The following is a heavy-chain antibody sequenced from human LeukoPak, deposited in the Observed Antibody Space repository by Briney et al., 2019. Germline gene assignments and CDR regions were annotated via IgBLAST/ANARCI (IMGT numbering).Heavy chain of an antibody. J-gene: IGHJ4*02. CDR3: ARAHGDYVDY. V-gene: IGHV4-4*07. Sequence: SETLSLTCSVSDGSISSFCWSWIRQPAGKGLEWIGRIHTSGSTDYNPSLKSRVTMSVDTSKNQFSLKLSSVTAADTAVYYCARAHGDYVDYWGQGTLVTVSS. D-gene: IGHD4-17*01. CDR1: DGSISSFC. CDR2: IHTSGST.